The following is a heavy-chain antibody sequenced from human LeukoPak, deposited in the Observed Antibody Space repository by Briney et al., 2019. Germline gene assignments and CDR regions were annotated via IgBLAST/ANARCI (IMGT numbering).Heavy chain of an antibody. CDR1: GGSISSYY. V-gene: IGHV4-59*01. J-gene: IGHJ5*02. CDR2: IYYSGST. CDR3: ARDPGSIVGATRGWFDP. D-gene: IGHD1-26*01. Sequence: SETLSISCTVSGGSISSYYWSWIRQPPGKGLEWIGDIYYSGSTNYNPSLKSRVTISVDTSKNPFSLKMSSVTAADTAVYYCARDPGSIVGATRGWFDPWGQGTLVTVSS.